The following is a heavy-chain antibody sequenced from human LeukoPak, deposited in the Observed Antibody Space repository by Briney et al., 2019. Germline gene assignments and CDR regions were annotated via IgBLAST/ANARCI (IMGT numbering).Heavy chain of an antibody. J-gene: IGHJ4*02. CDR1: GGSISSYY. Sequence: SETLSLICTVSGGSISSYYWSWIRQPPGKGLEWIGYIYYSGSTNYNPSLKSRVTISVDTSKNQFSLKLSSVTAADTAVYYCARGSEKGGYPLSDYWGQGTLVTVSS. V-gene: IGHV4-59*01. D-gene: IGHD5-12*01. CDR3: ARGSEKGGYPLSDY. CDR2: IYYSGST.